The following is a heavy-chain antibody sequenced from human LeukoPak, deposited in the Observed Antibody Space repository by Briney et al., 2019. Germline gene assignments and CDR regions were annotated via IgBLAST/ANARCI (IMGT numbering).Heavy chain of an antibody. V-gene: IGHV4-39*07. CDR3: ARGYCSGGSCYESRGWFDY. Sequence: SETLSLTCTVSDGSISSSSYYWGWIRQPPGKGLEWIGNMYYSGSTYYSPSLKSRVTISVDTSKNQFSLKLSSVTAADTAVYFCARGYCSGGSCYESRGWFDYWGQGTLVTVSS. CDR1: DGSISSSSYY. D-gene: IGHD2-15*01. CDR2: MYYSGST. J-gene: IGHJ4*02.